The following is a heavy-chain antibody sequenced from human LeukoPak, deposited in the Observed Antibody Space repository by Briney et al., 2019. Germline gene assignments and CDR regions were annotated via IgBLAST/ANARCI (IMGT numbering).Heavy chain of an antibody. V-gene: IGHV3-23*01. CDR3: AKGLIAARPGVPLFDY. D-gene: IGHD6-6*01. CDR1: GFTFSSYA. CDR2: ISGSGGST. J-gene: IGHJ4*02. Sequence: GGSLRLSCAASGFTFSSYAMSWVRQAPGKGLEWVSAISGSGGSTYYADSVKGRFTISRDNSKNTLYLQMNSLRAEDTAVYYCAKGLIAARPGVPLFDYWGQGTLVTVSS.